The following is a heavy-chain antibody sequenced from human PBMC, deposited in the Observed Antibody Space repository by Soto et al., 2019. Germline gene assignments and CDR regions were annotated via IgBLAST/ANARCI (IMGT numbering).Heavy chain of an antibody. CDR1: GFIFSDHF. V-gene: IGHV3-72*01. D-gene: IGHD6-19*01. J-gene: IGHJ4*02. Sequence: EVQLVESGGGLVQPGGSLRLSCAASGFIFSDHFMEWVRQAPGKGLEWVGRAKNKIGHYMTEYAASVKGRFTISRDESNYSLFLQMNSLATEEAAVYYCTSPHRSCSDWHYYLGQGILVTVSS. CDR3: TSPHRSCSDWHYY. CDR2: AKNKIGHYMT.